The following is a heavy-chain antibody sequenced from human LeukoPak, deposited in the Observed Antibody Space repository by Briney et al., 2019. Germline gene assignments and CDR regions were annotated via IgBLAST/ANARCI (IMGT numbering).Heavy chain of an antibody. D-gene: IGHD5-18*01. J-gene: IGHJ2*01. V-gene: IGHV4-34*01. Sequence: PSETLSLTCAVYGGSFSGYYWSWIRQPPGKGLEWIGSIYYSGATYYNPSLKSRVTISVDTSKNQFSLKLSSVTAADTAIYYCARVTASYGYGYWYFDLWGRGTLVTVSS. CDR2: IYYSGAT. CDR1: GGSFSGYY. CDR3: ARVTASYGYGYWYFDL.